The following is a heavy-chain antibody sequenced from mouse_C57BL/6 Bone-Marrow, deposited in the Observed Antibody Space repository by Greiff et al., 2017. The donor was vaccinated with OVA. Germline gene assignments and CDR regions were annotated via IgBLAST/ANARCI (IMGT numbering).Heavy chain of an antibody. CDR3: ARDYRGDTLFDY. J-gene: IGHJ2*01. CDR1: GFTFSSYA. V-gene: IGHV5-4*03. CDR2: ISDGGSYT. Sequence: EVKLVESGGGLVKPGGSLKLSCAASGFTFSSYAMSWVRQTPEKRLEWVATISDGGSYTYYPDNVKGRFTISRDNAKNNLYLQMSHLKSEDTAMYYCARDYRGDTLFDYWGQGTTLTVSS. D-gene: IGHD2-14*01.